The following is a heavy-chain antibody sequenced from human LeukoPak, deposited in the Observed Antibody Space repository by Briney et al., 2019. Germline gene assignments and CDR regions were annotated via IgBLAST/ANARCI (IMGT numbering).Heavy chain of an antibody. CDR3: ARGRVRYYYGSGSSFDY. Sequence: SETLSLTCTVSGGSISSGSYYWSWIRQPAGKGLEWIGRIYTSGSTNYNPSLKSRVTISVDTSKNQFSLKLSSVTAADTAVYYCARGRVRYYYGSGSSFDYWGQGTLVTVSS. CDR1: GGSISSGSYY. D-gene: IGHD3-10*01. CDR2: IYTSGST. J-gene: IGHJ4*02. V-gene: IGHV4-61*02.